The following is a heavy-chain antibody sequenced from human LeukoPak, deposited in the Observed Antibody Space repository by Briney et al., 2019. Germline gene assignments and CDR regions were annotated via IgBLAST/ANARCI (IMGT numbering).Heavy chain of an antibody. CDR3: ASPKPGTYYDFWSGYYDY. CDR1: GGSISSSSYY. J-gene: IGHJ4*02. D-gene: IGHD3-3*01. V-gene: IGHV4-39*01. CDR2: IYYSGST. Sequence: SETLSLTCTVSGGSISSSSYYWGWIRQPPGKGLEWIGSIYYSGSTYYNPSLKSRVTISVDTSKNQFSLKLSSVTAADTAVYYCASPKPGTYYDFWSGYYDYWGQGTLVTVSS.